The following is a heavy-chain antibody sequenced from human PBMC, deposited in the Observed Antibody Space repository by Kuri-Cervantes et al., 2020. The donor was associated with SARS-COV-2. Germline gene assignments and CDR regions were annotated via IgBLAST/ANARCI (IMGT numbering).Heavy chain of an antibody. CDR2: ISYDGSNK. D-gene: IGHD6-19*01. Sequence: GGSLRLSCAASGFTFSSYGMHWVRQAPGKGLEWVAVISYDGSNKYYADSVKGRFTISRDNSKNTLYLQMNSLRAEDTAVYYCAKSSGTADGGFDPWGQGTLVNRLL. CDR3: AKSSGTADGGFDP. J-gene: IGHJ5*02. V-gene: IGHV3-30*18. CDR1: GFTFSSYG.